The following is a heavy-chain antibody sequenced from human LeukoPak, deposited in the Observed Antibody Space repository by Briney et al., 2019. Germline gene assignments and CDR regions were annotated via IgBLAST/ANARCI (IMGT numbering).Heavy chain of an antibody. CDR3: ARGDQWLVPFDY. D-gene: IGHD6-19*01. CDR1: GGSISSSSYY. V-gene: IGHV4-39*07. CDR2: IYYSGST. J-gene: IGHJ4*02. Sequence: SETLSLTCTVSGGSISSSSYYWGWIRQPPGKGLEWIGSIYYSGSTYYNPSLKSRVTISVDTSKNQFSLKLSSVTAADTAVYYCARGDQWLVPFDYWGQGTLVTVSS.